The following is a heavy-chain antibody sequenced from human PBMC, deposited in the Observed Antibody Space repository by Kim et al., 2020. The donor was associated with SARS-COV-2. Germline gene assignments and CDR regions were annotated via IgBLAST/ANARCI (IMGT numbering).Heavy chain of an antibody. CDR3: ARAWSGLWSGGLDY. CDR1: GGSISSGDYY. J-gene: IGHJ4*02. Sequence: SETLSLTCTVSGGSISSGDYYWSWIRQPPGKGLEWIGYIYYSGSTYYNPSLKSRVTISVDTSKNQFSLKLSSVTAADTAVYYCARAWSGLWSGGLDYWGQGTLVTVSS. V-gene: IGHV4-30-4*01. D-gene: IGHD3-3*01. CDR2: IYYSGST.